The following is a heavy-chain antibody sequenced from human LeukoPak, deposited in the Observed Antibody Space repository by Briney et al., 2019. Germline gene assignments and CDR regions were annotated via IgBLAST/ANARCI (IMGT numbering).Heavy chain of an antibody. D-gene: IGHD6-19*01. V-gene: IGHV4-59*08. J-gene: IGHJ4*02. CDR1: GGTISSYY. Sequence: SETLCLTCTVSGGTISSYYWNWIRQPPGKGLEWIGYIHYSGSTKYNPSLKSRVTISVDTSKNQFSLKLSSVTAADTAVYYCARWYSSGWAFDYWGQGTLFTVTS. CDR3: ARWYSSGWAFDY. CDR2: IHYSGST.